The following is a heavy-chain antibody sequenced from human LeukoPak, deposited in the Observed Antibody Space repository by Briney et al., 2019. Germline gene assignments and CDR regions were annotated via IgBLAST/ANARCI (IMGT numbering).Heavy chain of an antibody. CDR1: GFTFDDYA. CDR2: ISWNSGSI. Sequence: GGSLRLSCAASGFTFDDYAMHWVRQAPGKGLEWVSGISWNSGSIGYADSVKGRFTISRDNAKNSLYLQMNSLRAEDMALYYCAKDHSSSWYYFQHWGQGTLVTVSS. D-gene: IGHD6-13*01. CDR3: AKDHSSSWYYFQH. V-gene: IGHV3-9*03. J-gene: IGHJ1*01.